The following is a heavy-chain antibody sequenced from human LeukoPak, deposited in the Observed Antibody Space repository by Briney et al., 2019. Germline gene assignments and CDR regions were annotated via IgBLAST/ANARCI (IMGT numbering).Heavy chain of an antibody. CDR2: IYYSGST. V-gene: IGHV4-59*01. Sequence: PSETLSLTCTVSGGSISSYYWSWIRQPPGEGLEWIGYIYYSGSTNYKSSLKSRVTISVDTSKNQFSLKLSSVTAADTAVYYCARTTEGGYSNGYFYYYYMDVWGKGTTVTISS. D-gene: IGHD4-11*01. CDR1: GGSISSYY. CDR3: ARTTEGGYSNGYFYYYYMDV. J-gene: IGHJ6*03.